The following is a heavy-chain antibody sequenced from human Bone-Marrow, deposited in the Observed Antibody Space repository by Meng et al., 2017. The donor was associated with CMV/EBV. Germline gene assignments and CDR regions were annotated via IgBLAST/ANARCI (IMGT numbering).Heavy chain of an antibody. V-gene: IGHV4-34*01. CDR1: GGSFSGYY. Sequence: SETLSLTCAVYGGSFSGYYWSWIRQPPGKGLEWIGEINHSGSTNYNPSLKSRVTISVDTSKNQFSLKLSSVTAADTAVYYCARGVRESSIAARQRGLYFDYWGQGTRVNGAS. J-gene: IGHJ4*02. CDR2: INHSGST. D-gene: IGHD6-6*01. CDR3: ARGVRESSIAARQRGLYFDY.